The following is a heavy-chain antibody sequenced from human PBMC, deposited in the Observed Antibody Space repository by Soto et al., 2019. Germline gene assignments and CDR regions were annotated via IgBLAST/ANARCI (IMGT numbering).Heavy chain of an antibody. D-gene: IGHD6-19*01. CDR2: TSPDGINE. V-gene: IGHV3-30-3*01. CDR3: ARERSLAVAAPGF. CDR1: GFTLSSYT. Sequence: QVQLVESGGGVVQPGRSLRLSCVASGFTLSSYTMYWVRQAPGKGLEWVASTSPDGINEYYADSAKGRFTISRDSSKNTLFVQVNSLRAEDSAIYFCARERSLAVAAPGFWGQGTLVTVSS. J-gene: IGHJ4*02.